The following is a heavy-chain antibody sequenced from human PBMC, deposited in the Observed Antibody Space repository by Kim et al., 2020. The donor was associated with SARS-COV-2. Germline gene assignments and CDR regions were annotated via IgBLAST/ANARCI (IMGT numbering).Heavy chain of an antibody. CDR2: MNPNSGNT. J-gene: IGHJ4*02. CDR1: GYTFTSYD. V-gene: IGHV1-8*01. CDR3: ATRGVKTHEFDY. Sequence: ASVKVSCKASGYTFTSYDINWVRQATGQGLEWMGWMNPNSGNTGYAQKFQGRVTMTRNTPIGTAYMELSSLRSDDTAVYYCATRGVKTHEFDYWGQGTLVTVSS. D-gene: IGHD3-10*01.